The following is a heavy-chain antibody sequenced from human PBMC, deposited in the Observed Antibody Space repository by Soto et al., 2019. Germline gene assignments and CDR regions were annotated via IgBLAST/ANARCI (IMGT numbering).Heavy chain of an antibody. V-gene: IGHV3-49*04. CDR1: GFTFGQYA. D-gene: IGHD3-3*01. CDR3: GRENIFWTDFDVYAIDN. CDR2: IRSKAYSRTT. Sequence: GGSLRLSCTTSGFTFGQYAMSWVRQAPGKGLEWVGFIRSKAYSRTTEYAASVRGRFTISRDDSKNTAYLQMNSLKIDDTAVYFCGRENIFWTDFDVYAIDNWGQGTLVTVSS. J-gene: IGHJ4*02.